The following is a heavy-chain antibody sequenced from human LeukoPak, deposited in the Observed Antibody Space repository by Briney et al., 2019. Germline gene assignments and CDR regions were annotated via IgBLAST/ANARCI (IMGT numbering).Heavy chain of an antibody. CDR2: IYFSGST. V-gene: IGHV4-59*01. CDR1: DDSISSYY. Sequence: SETLSLTCTVSDDSISSYYWSCIRQPPGQGLEWIGYIYFSGSTRYNPSLKSRVTISVDTSKNQFSLKLSSVTAADTAVYYCAGMRITTPTVRTLDYWGQGTLVTVSS. D-gene: IGHD1-14*01. J-gene: IGHJ4*02. CDR3: AGMRITTPTVRTLDY.